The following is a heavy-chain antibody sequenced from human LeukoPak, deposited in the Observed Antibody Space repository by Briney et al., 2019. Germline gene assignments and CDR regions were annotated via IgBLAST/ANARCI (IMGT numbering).Heavy chain of an antibody. V-gene: IGHV4-39*01. Sequence: PSETLSLTCTVSGGSISSSSYYWGWIRQPPGKGLEWIGSIYYSGSTYYNPSLKSRVTISVDTSKNQFSLKLSSVTAADTAVYYCARGGSAPATPDPRQPSTTDYWGQGTLVTVSS. D-gene: IGHD6-13*01. CDR3: ARGGSAPATPDPRQPSTTDY. CDR1: GGSISSSSYY. J-gene: IGHJ4*02. CDR2: IYYSGST.